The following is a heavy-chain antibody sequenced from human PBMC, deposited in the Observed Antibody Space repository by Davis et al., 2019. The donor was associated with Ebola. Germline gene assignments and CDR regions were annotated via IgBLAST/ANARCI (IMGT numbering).Heavy chain of an antibody. Sequence: SETLSLTCTVSGGSISSYYWSWIRQPPEKGLEWIGYIYYSGSTNYNPSLKSRVTISVDTSKNQFSLKLSSVTAADTAVYYCAKDSGSYYRGGMYYWGQGTLVTVSS. J-gene: IGHJ4*02. CDR2: IYYSGST. CDR3: AKDSGSYYRGGMYY. CDR1: GGSISSYY. V-gene: IGHV4-59*08. D-gene: IGHD1-26*01.